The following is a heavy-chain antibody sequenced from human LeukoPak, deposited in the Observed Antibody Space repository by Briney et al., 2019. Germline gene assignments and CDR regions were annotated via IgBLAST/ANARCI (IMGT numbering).Heavy chain of an antibody. CDR1: GGSISSGGYS. CDR2: IYYSGST. Sequence: SETLSLTCAVSGGSISSGGYSWSWIRQPPGKGLEWIGYIYYSGSTYYNPSLKSRVTISVDTSKNQFSLKLSSVTAADTAVYYCARARNYYDSSADYWGQGTLVTVSS. CDR3: ARARNYYDSSADY. J-gene: IGHJ4*02. D-gene: IGHD3-22*01. V-gene: IGHV4-30-4*07.